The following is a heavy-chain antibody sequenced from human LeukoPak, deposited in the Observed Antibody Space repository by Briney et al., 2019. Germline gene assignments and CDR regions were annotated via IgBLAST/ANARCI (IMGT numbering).Heavy chain of an antibody. CDR1: GGSISSGSYY. J-gene: IGHJ4*02. CDR2: IYTSGST. V-gene: IGHV4-61*02. CDR3: ARGRYQLLFDY. D-gene: IGHD2-2*01. Sequence: PSETLSLTCTVSGGSISSGSYYWSWIRQPAGKGLEWIGRIYTSGSTNYNPSLKSRVTMSVDTSKNQFSLKLSSVTAADTAVYYCARGRYQLLFDYWGQGTLVTVSS.